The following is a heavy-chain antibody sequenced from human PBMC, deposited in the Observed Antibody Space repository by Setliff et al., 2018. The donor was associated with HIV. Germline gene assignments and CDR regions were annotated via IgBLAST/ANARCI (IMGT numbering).Heavy chain of an antibody. V-gene: IGHV3-48*03. CDR2: ISSSGSTI. CDR3: ARDLPFYYYDSSGYY. D-gene: IGHD3-22*01. Sequence: GGSLRLSCAASCFTFSSYEMNWVRQAPGKGLEWVSYISSSGSTIYYADSVKGRFTISRDNAKNSLYLQMNSLRAEDTAVYYCARDLPFYYYDSSGYYWGQGALVTVS. CDR1: CFTFSSYE. J-gene: IGHJ4*02.